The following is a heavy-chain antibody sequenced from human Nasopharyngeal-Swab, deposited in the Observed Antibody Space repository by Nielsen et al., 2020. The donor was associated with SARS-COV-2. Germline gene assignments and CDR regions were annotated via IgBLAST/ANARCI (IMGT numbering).Heavy chain of an antibody. D-gene: IGHD6-13*01. CDR1: GFSFSRYG. CDR3: AKVASAGIDH. V-gene: IGHV3-30*02. CDR2: IGYDGSSK. Sequence: GGSLRLSCVASGFSFSRYGMHWVRQAPGKGLEWVAIIGYDGSSKYHADSVQGRFTISRDNSKNTLYLQMNSLRPEDTAVYYCAKVASAGIDHWGQGALVTVSS. J-gene: IGHJ4*02.